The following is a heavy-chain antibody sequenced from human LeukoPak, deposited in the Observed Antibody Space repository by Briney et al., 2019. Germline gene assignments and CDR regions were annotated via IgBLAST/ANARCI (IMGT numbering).Heavy chain of an antibody. CDR2: INPNSGGT. J-gene: IGHJ3*02. Sequence: ASVKVSCKAAGYRFSGHYMHWVRQAPGQGLEWMGWINPNSGGTNYAQKFQGRVSMTRDTSISTAYMELSSLRSDDTAVYYCARVGKILNTMVRGALVSKDDFDIWGQGTLVTVSS. CDR3: ARVGKILNTMVRGALVSKDDFDI. D-gene: IGHD3-10*01. CDR1: GYRFSGHY. V-gene: IGHV1-2*02.